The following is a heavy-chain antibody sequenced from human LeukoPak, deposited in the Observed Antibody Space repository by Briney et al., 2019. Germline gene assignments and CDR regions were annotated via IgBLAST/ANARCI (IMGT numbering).Heavy chain of an antibody. J-gene: IGHJ4*02. D-gene: IGHD3-22*01. V-gene: IGHV3-74*01. CDR2: INSDGSST. CDR1: GFTFSSYW. CDR3: ARGSHYYDSSGYYYGIYY. Sequence: GGSLRPSCAASGFTFSSYWMHWVRQAPGKGLVWVSRINSDGSSTSYADSVKGRFTISRDNAKNTLYLQMNSLRAEDTAVYYCARGSHYYDSSGYYYGIYYWGQGTLVTVSS.